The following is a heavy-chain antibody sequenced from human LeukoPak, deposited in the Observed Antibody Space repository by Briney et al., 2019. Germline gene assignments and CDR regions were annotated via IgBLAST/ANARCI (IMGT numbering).Heavy chain of an antibody. Sequence: SETLSLTRTVSGDSISSYYWSWIRQPPGKGLEWIGYIYYSESTNYNPSLKSRVTISVDTSKNQFSLKLSSVTAADTAVYYCAGGVYSSGWYSHWYYYGMDVWGQGTTVTVSS. CDR3: AGGVYSSGWYSHWYYYGMDV. CDR2: IYYSEST. D-gene: IGHD6-19*01. CDR1: GDSISSYY. J-gene: IGHJ6*02. V-gene: IGHV4-59*08.